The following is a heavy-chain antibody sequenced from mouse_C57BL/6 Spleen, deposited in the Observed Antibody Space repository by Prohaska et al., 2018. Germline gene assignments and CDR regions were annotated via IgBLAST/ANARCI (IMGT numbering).Heavy chain of an antibody. CDR2: IDPFDSYT. V-gene: IGHV1-69*01. D-gene: IGHD2-3*01. J-gene: IGHJ4*01. CDR1: GYTFTSYW. CDR3: ARGDGSYAMDY. Sequence: QVQLQQPGAELVMPGASVKLSCKASGYTFTSYWMHWVKQRPGQGLEWIGEIDPFDSYTNYNQKFKGKATLTVDKSSSTAYMQLSSLTSEDSAVYYCARGDGSYAMDYWGQGTSVTVSS.